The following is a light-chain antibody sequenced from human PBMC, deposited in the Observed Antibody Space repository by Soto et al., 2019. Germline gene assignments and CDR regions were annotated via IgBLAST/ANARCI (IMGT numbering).Light chain of an antibody. V-gene: IGLV6-57*01. CDR1: SGSIASNY. CDR2: EDN. J-gene: IGLJ3*02. CDR3: QSYDSSNPFWV. Sequence: NFMLTQPHSVSESPGKTVTISCTRSSGSIASNYVQWYQQRPGSSPTTVIYEDNQRPSGVPDRFSGSIDSSSNSASLTIPGLKNEDEADYYCQSYDSSNPFWVFGGGTKLTVL.